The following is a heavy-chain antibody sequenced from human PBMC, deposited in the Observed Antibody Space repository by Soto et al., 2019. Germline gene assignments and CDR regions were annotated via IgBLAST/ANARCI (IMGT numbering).Heavy chain of an antibody. CDR3: ARDQGEYYYDSSGPGAFDI. CDR2: INPNSGGT. V-gene: IGHV1-2*02. CDR1: GYTFTGYY. J-gene: IGHJ3*02. Sequence: ASVKVSCKASGYTFTGYYMHWVLQAPGQGLEWMGWINPNSGGTNYAQKFQGRVTMTRDTSISTAYMELSRLRSDDTAVYYCARDQGEYYYDSSGPGAFDIWGQGTMVTVSS. D-gene: IGHD3-22*01.